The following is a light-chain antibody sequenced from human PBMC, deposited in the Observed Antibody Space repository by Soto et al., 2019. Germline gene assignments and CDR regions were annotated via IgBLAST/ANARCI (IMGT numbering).Light chain of an antibody. CDR3: QQYNEWPLT. CDR2: HAS. Sequence: EIVMTQSPATLSVSPGERATLSCRASQSVSNNLAWYQQKPGQAPRLLIYHASTGATGIPARFSGSGSGTERTLTISSVQSEDFAVYYCQQYNEWPLTFGGGIKVEIK. V-gene: IGKV3-15*01. J-gene: IGKJ4*01. CDR1: QSVSNN.